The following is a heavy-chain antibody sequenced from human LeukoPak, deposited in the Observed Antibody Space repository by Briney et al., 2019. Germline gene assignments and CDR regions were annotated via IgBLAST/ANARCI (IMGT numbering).Heavy chain of an antibody. Sequence: GGSLRLSCAASGFTFSSYAMHWVRQAPGKGLEWVAVISYDGSNKYYADSVKGRFTISRDNSKNTQYLQMNSLRSDDTAVYYCAREGERYCTNGVCYDFDYWGQGTLVTVSS. CDR3: AREGERYCTNGVCYDFDY. CDR2: ISYDGSNK. CDR1: GFTFSSYA. D-gene: IGHD2-8*01. J-gene: IGHJ4*02. V-gene: IGHV3-30-3*01.